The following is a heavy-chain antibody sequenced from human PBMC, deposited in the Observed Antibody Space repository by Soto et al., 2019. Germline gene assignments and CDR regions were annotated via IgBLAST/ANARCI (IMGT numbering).Heavy chain of an antibody. CDR3: ARDLFDYGDYDLVY. CDR1: GGTFSSYA. J-gene: IGHJ4*02. D-gene: IGHD4-17*01. V-gene: IGHV1-69*13. CDR2: IIPIFGTA. Sequence: GASVKVSCKASGGTFSSYAISWVRQAPGQGLEWMGGIIPIFGTANYAQKFQGRVTITADESTSTAYMELSSLRSEDTAVYYCARDLFDYGDYDLVYWGQGTLVTVSS.